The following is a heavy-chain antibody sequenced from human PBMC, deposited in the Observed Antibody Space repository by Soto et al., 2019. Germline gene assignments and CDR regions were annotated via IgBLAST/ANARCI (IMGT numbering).Heavy chain of an antibody. CDR3: ALISTVTYYFDY. D-gene: IGHD4-17*01. V-gene: IGHV4-30-2*02. Sequence: SETLSLTCAVSGGSISSGGYSWSWIRQPPGKGLEWIGYIYHSGSTYYNPSLKSRVTISVDRSKNQFSLKLSSVTAADTAVYYCALISTVTYYFDYWGQGTLVTVSS. CDR2: IYHSGST. CDR1: GGSISSGGYS. J-gene: IGHJ4*02.